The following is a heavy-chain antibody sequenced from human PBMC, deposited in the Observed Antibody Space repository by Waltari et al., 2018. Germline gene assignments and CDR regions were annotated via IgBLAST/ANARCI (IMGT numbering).Heavy chain of an antibody. CDR1: GFIVLATS. Sequence: VNLVDSGGGLVQQGGSLRLPCAASGFIVLATSMTLVRQAPAKGLEWVSVIYSGITTYYADSAKDRFIISRDNSKNTLFLQMNSLRAEDTAVYYCARGHCTGGSCHSGDNFDLWGQGTLVTVSS. V-gene: IGHV3-53*03. CDR2: IYSGITT. CDR3: ARGHCTGGSCHSGDNFDL. D-gene: IGHD2-15*01. J-gene: IGHJ4*02.